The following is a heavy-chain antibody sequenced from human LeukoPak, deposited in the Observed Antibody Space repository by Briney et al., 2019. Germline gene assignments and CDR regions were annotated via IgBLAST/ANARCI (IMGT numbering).Heavy chain of an antibody. V-gene: IGHV5-51*01. CDR1: GYRFTSYW. CDR3: ARKGITTRAASWWFDP. D-gene: IGHD3-22*01. Sequence: GESLKISCKGFGYRFTSYWIGWVRQMPGKGLEWMGVIYPGDSDTRYSPSFQGQVTISADKSISTAYLQWSSLKASDTAMYYCARKGITTRAASWWFDPWGQGTLVTVSS. J-gene: IGHJ5*02. CDR2: IYPGDSDT.